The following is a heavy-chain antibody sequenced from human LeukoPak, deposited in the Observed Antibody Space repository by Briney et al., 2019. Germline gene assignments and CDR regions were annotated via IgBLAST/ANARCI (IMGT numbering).Heavy chain of an antibody. CDR1: GFTFSSYW. CDR2: IKQDGSEK. CDR3: ARAAGELHAFDI. J-gene: IGHJ3*02. D-gene: IGHD1-26*01. V-gene: IGHV3-7*01. Sequence: GGSLRLSCAAPGFTFSSYWMSWVRQAPGKGLEWVANIKQDGSEKYYVDSVKGRFTISRDNAKSSLYLQMNSLRAEDTAVYYCARAAGELHAFDIWGQGTMVTVSS.